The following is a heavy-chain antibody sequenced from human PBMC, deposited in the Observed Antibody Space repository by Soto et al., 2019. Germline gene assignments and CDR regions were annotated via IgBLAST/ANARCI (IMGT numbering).Heavy chain of an antibody. J-gene: IGHJ6*02. Sequence: GGSLRLSCAASGFTFSSYWMNWVRQVPGKGLVWVSRINSDGSSTSYADSVKGRFTISRDNAKNTLSLQMNSLRAEDTAVYYCARDQSGRLVPFGMDVWGQGTTVTVSS. V-gene: IGHV3-74*01. CDR1: GFTFSSYW. CDR2: INSDGSST. D-gene: IGHD3-9*01. CDR3: ARDQSGRLVPFGMDV.